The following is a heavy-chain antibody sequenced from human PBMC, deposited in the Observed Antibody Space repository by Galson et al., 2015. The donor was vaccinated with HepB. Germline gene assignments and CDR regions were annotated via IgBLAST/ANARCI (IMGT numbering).Heavy chain of an antibody. CDR2: INPNSGGT. Sequence: SVKVSCKASVYTFTGYYIHWVRQVPGQGLEWMGWINPNSGGTNYAQKFQGRVTMTRDTSISTGYMELSSLRSDDTAVYYCASAACTYTTSCSPDFPWGQGTLVTVSS. D-gene: IGHD3-16*01. CDR3: ASAACTYTTSCSPDFP. V-gene: IGHV1-2*02. J-gene: IGHJ5*02. CDR1: VYTFTGYY.